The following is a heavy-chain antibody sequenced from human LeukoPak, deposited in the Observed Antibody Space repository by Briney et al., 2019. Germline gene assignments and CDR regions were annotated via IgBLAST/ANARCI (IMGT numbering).Heavy chain of an antibody. CDR1: GFTVTRDY. Sequence: LPGGSLRLSCAVSGFTVTRDYMSWVRQAPGKGLEWVSVIYSGGSTHYADSVKGRFTISRDNSKNTLSLQMNSLRAEDTAVYYCARGGGAFCGDDCYRNFDYWGQGTLVTVSS. CDR2: IYSGGST. D-gene: IGHD2-21*02. CDR3: ARGGGAFCGDDCYRNFDY. V-gene: IGHV3-66*02. J-gene: IGHJ4*02.